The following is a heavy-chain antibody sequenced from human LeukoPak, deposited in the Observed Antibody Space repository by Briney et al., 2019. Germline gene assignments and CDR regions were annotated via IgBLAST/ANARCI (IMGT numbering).Heavy chain of an antibody. CDR3: ARGRPGTVYFDY. V-gene: IGHV4-39*07. J-gene: IGHJ4*02. D-gene: IGHD1-1*01. CDR1: GGSISSSSYY. CDR2: IYYSGST. Sequence: PSETLSLTCTVSGGSISSSSYYWGWIRQPPGKGLEWIGSIYYSGSTYYNPSLKSRVTISVDTSKNQFSLKLSSVTAADTAVYYCARGRPGTVYFDYWGQGTLVTVSS.